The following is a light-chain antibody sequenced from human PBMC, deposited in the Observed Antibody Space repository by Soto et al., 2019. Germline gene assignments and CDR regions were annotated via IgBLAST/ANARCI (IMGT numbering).Light chain of an antibody. CDR3: MQAIQAPRT. CDR2: LGS. CDR1: QSLLHSNRNFY. V-gene: IGKV2-28*01. Sequence: DIELTQSPLSLPVTPGEPASISCRSSQSLLHSNRNFYLDWYLQKPGQTPQLLIYLGSVRASGVPERFSGSGSGTDFTLKITRVEAEDVWVYYCMQAIQAPRTFGLGTKVEIK. J-gene: IGKJ1*01.